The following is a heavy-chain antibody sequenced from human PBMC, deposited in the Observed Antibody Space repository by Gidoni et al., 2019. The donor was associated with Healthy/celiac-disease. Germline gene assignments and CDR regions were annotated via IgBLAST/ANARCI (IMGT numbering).Heavy chain of an antibody. CDR1: GGSISSYY. D-gene: IGHD4-17*01. Sequence: QVQLQESGPGLVKPSETLSLTCPVPGGSISSYYWSWIRQPPGKGLEWIGYIYYSGSTNYNPSLKSRVTISVDTSKNQFSLKLSSVTAADTAVYYCARGSGYDYGDYYPLIDYWGQGTLVTVSS. V-gene: IGHV4-59*13. CDR3: ARGSGYDYGDYYPLIDY. J-gene: IGHJ4*02. CDR2: IYYSGST.